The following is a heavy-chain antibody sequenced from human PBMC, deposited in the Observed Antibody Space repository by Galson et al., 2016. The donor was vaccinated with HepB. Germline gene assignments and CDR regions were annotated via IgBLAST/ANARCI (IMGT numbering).Heavy chain of an antibody. CDR3: AGSGYSSSWDFSWFDP. Sequence: TLSLNCAVSGGSISSGGYSWSWIRQPPGKGLEWIGYIYDSGSTYYNPSLKSRVTISVELSKNQFSLKLSSVTAADPVVYDCAGSGYSSSWDFSWFDPLGQGTLVTVSS. CDR2: IYDSGST. CDR1: GGSISSGGYS. D-gene: IGHD6-13*01. J-gene: IGHJ5*02. V-gene: IGHV4-30-2*01.